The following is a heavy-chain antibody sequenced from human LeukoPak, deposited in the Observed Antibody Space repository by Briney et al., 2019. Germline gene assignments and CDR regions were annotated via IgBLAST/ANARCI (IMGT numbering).Heavy chain of an antibody. V-gene: IGHV4-38-2*02. CDR2: IFHSENT. D-gene: IGHD3-10*01. Sequence: SETLSLTCTVSGYSIRSGHYWGWIRQPPGKGLEWIGNIFHSENTYYNPPLKSRVTISLDTSKNHFSLKVSSVTAADTAVYYCAREYLEYGSGNDYFDYWGRGTLVTVSS. CDR3: AREYLEYGSGNDYFDY. CDR1: GYSIRSGHY. J-gene: IGHJ4*02.